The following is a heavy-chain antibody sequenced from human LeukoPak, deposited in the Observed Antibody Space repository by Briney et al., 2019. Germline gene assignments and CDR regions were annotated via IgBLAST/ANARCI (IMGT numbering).Heavy chain of an antibody. J-gene: IGHJ5*02. D-gene: IGHD6-13*01. CDR3: AKKAAAAWFDP. Sequence: SETLSLTCTVSGGSISSGSYYWSWIRQPAGKGLEWIGHISASGSTNYNPSLKSRVTLSVDTSKNRFSLKLSSVTAADTAVYYCAKKAAAAWFDPWGQGTLVTVSS. CDR2: ISASGST. V-gene: IGHV4-61*09. CDR1: GGSISSGSYY.